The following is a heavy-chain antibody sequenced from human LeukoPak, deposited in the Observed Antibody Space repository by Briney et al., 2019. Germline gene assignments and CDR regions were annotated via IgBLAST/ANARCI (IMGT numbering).Heavy chain of an antibody. CDR2: IIPIFGTA. D-gene: IGHD6-19*01. V-gene: IGHV1-69*01. CDR1: GGTFSSYA. CDR3: ARGGVAVAGTGCYYYYMDV. J-gene: IGHJ6*03. Sequence: SVKVSCKASGGTFSSYAISWVRQAPGQGLEWMGGIIPIFGTANYAQKFQGRVTITADESTSTAYMELSSLRSEDTAVYYCARGGVAVAGTGCYYYYMDVWGKGTTVTVSS.